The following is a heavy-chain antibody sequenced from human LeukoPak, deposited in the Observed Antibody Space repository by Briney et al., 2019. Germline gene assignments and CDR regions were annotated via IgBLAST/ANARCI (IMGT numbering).Heavy chain of an antibody. D-gene: IGHD3-22*01. CDR2: ISGSGSKT. CDR1: GFTFGNYA. Sequence: PGGSLRLSCAASGFTFGNYAMGWVRQAPGKGLEWVSDISGSGSKTYYADSVKGRFTISRDNAKNTLFLQMNSLTVGDTAVYYCARDFHDSNGYYSNAFDHWGQGSLLAVSS. CDR3: ARDFHDSNGYYSNAFDH. V-gene: IGHV3-23*01. J-gene: IGHJ4*02.